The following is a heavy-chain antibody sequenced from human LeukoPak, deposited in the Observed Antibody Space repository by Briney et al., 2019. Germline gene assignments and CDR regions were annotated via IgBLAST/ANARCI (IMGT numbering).Heavy chain of an antibody. CDR3: ARDLFGYDSSGYGGDY. CDR1: GYTFTSYG. V-gene: IGHV1-18*01. D-gene: IGHD3-22*01. CDR2: ISAYNGNT. Sequence: ASVKVSCKASGYTFTSYGISWVRQAPGQGLEWMAWISAYNGNTNYAQKLQGRVTMTTDTSTSTAYMELRSLRSDDTAVYYCARDLFGYDSSGYGGDYWGQGTLVTVSS. J-gene: IGHJ4*02.